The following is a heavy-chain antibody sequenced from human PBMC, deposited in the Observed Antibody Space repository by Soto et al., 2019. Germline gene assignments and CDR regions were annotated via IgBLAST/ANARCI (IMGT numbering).Heavy chain of an antibody. D-gene: IGHD6-19*01. J-gene: IGHJ4*02. Sequence: SQTLSLTCAISGDSVSNNGATWNWIRQSPSRGLEWLGRAYYRSRSRWHYDYATSVRSRVTINPDTSKNQFSLQLKSVTPEDTAVYYCERDKPDFNSGFDHWGQGILVTVSS. CDR2: AYYRSRSRWHY. V-gene: IGHV6-1*01. CDR3: ERDKPDFNSGFDH. CDR1: GDSVSNNGAT.